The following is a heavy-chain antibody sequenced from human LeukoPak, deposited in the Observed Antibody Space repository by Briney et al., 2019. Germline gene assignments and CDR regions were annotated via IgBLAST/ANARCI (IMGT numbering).Heavy chain of an antibody. D-gene: IGHD3-10*01. J-gene: IGHJ6*04. Sequence: PGRSLRLSCAASGFTFSSYGMHWVRQAPGKGLEWVAVISYDGSNKYYADSVKGRFTISRDNSKNTLYLQMNSLRAEDTAVYYRAKGLMVRGVIMYYYYGMDVWGKGTTVTVSS. V-gene: IGHV3-30*18. CDR2: ISYDGSNK. CDR3: AKGLMVRGVIMYYYYGMDV. CDR1: GFTFSSYG.